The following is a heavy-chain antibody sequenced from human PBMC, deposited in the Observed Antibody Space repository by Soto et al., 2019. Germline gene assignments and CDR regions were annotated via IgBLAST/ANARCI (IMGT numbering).Heavy chain of an antibody. J-gene: IGHJ4*02. CDR2: IRSKANNYAT. D-gene: IGHD4-17*01. CDR1: GFTFSGSA. CDR3: TATTVTTGFDY. Sequence: EVQLVESGGGLVQPGGSLKLSCAASGFTFSGSAIHWVRQASGKGLEWVGRIRSKANNYATEYAASVKGRFTISREDSKDTAYLQVSSLQTDDTAVYYCTATTVTTGFDYWGQGTLVTVSS. V-gene: IGHV3-73*01.